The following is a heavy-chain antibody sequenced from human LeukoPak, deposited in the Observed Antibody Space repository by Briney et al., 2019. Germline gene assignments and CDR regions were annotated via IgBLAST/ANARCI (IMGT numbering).Heavy chain of an antibody. D-gene: IGHD1-1*01. CDR1: GFSFSSYW. CDR3: ARVENPHYFDY. CDR2: IKQDGSEK. J-gene: IGHJ4*02. V-gene: IGHV3-7*05. Sequence: GGPLRLSCAASGFSFSSYWMSWVRQAPGKGLEWVANIKQDGSEKYYVDSVKGRFTISRDNAKNSLYLQMNSPRAEDTAVYYCARVENPHYFDYWGQGTLVTVSS.